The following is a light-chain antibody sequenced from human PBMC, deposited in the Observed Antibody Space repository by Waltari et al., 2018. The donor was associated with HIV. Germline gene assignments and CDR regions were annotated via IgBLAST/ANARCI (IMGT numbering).Light chain of an antibody. CDR2: DTN. J-gene: IGLJ2*01. V-gene: IGLV7-46*01. CDR1: TGAVTTGHY. Sequence: QPVVTQEPSVSVSAGGTVTLTCGSSTGAVTTGHYVYWFHTPPGRAPRTLIYDTNKRHSCAPARFAGSLLGSFGGRAALTLSGAQPEDEADYYCLLSYSGARVFGGGTKLTV. CDR3: LLSYSGARV.